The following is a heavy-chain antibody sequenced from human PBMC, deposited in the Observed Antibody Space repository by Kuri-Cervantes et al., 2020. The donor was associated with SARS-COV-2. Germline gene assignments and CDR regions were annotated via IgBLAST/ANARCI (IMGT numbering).Heavy chain of an antibody. CDR3: ASYTLRWHFDY. V-gene: IGHV4-59*01. D-gene: IGHD2-2*02. CDR2: IYYSGST. CDR1: GGSISSYY. J-gene: IGHJ4*02. Sequence: ETLSLTCTVSGGSISSYYGSWIRQPPGEGLEWIGYIYYSGSTIYNTFLKSRVTISVDRSKNQFSLKLGSVTAADTAVYYWASYTLRWHFDYWGQGTLVTVSS.